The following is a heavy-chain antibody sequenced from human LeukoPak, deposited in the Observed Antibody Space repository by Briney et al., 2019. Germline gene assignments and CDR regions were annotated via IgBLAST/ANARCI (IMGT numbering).Heavy chain of an antibody. CDR1: GFTFSSYA. V-gene: IGHV3-30-3*01. Sequence: GGSLRLSCAASGFTFSSYAMHWVRQAPGKGLEWVAVISYDGSNKYYADSVKGRFTISRDNAKNSLYLQMNSLRAEDTAVYYCARDDYYIAAAYYYGMDVWGQGTTVTVSS. J-gene: IGHJ6*02. D-gene: IGHD6-13*01. CDR3: ARDDYYIAAAYYYGMDV. CDR2: ISYDGSNK.